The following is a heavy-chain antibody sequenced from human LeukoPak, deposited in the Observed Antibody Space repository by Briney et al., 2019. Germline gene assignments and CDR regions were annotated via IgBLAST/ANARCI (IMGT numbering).Heavy chain of an antibody. CDR3: ARAAAKEMATLN. V-gene: IGHV4-59*01. D-gene: IGHD5-24*01. CDR2: IFYTGNI. CDR1: GGSLSSYY. J-gene: IGHJ4*02. Sequence: SETLSLTCTVSGGSLSSYYWTWIRQPPGKGLEWIGYIFYTGNINYNPSLKSRVTVSVDTSKNQFSLKLSSVTAADTAVYYCARAAAKEMATLNWGQGTLVTVSS.